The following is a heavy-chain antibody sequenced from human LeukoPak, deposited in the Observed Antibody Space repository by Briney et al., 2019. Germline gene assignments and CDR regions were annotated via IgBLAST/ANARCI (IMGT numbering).Heavy chain of an antibody. D-gene: IGHD3-3*01. Sequence: PGRSLRLSCAASGFTFSSYAMHWVRQAPGKGLEWVAVISYDGSNKYYADSVKGRFTISRDNSKNTLYLQMNSLRAEDTAVYYCARDPAYYDFWSGYYTTGDHFDYWGQGTLVTVSS. V-gene: IGHV3-30-3*01. CDR2: ISYDGSNK. CDR1: GFTFSSYA. CDR3: ARDPAYYDFWSGYYTTGDHFDY. J-gene: IGHJ4*02.